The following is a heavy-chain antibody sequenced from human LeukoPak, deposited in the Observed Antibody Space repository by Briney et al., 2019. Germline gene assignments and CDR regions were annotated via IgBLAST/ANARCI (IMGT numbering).Heavy chain of an antibody. V-gene: IGHV3-23*01. D-gene: IGHD3-3*01. J-gene: IGHJ4*02. CDR2: ISGSGGST. CDR3: AKPLYDFWSGPDY. CDR1: GFTFSSYA. Sequence: PVGSLRLSCAASGFTFSSYAMSWVRQAPGKGLEWVSAISGSGGSTYYADSVKGRFTISRDNSKNTLYLHMNSLRAEDTAIYYCAKPLYDFWSGPDYWGQGTLVTVSS.